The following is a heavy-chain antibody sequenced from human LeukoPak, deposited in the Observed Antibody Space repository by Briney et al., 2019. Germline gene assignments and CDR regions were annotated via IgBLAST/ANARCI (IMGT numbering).Heavy chain of an antibody. J-gene: IGHJ4*02. CDR2: ISSSSSYI. V-gene: IGHV3-21*01. CDR3: ARARERAIDY. CDR1: EFTFSSYS. D-gene: IGHD5-12*01. Sequence: GGSLRLSCAASEFTFSSYSMNWVRQAPGKGLEWVSSISSSSSYIYYADSVKGRFTISRDNAKNSLYLQMNSLRAEDTAVYYCARARERAIDYWGQGTLVTVSS.